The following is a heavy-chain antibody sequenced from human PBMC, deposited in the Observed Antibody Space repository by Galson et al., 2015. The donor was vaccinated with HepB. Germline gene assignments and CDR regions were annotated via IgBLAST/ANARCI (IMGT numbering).Heavy chain of an antibody. Sequence: LEWVAILYFDAGDKYYADSVKGRFTISRDNSKNTLYLQMNSLRAEDTAVYYCAREDTYDDSGFYSFVDYWGQGTLVTVSS. J-gene: IGHJ4*02. CDR2: LYFDAGDK. D-gene: IGHD3-22*01. CDR3: AREDTYDDSGFYSFVDY. V-gene: IGHV3-30*03.